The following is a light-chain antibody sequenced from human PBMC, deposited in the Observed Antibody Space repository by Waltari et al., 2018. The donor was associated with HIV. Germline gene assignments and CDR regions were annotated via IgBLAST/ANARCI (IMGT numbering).Light chain of an antibody. CDR2: EVS. J-gene: IGLJ2*01. CDR3: SSYTITSTVV. V-gene: IGLV2-14*01. CDR1: SSDVGGYNY. Sequence: QSALTQPASVSGSPGQSITISCTGTSSDVGGYNYVSWYQQHPGKASKLMIYEVSNRPSGVSNRFSGSKSGNTASLTISGLQAEDEAVYYCSSYTITSTVVFGGGTKLTVL.